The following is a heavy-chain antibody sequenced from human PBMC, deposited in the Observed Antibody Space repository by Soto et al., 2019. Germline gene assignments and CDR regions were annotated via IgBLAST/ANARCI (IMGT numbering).Heavy chain of an antibody. CDR2: IFYRGST. J-gene: IGHJ6*02. D-gene: IGHD3-3*01. Sequence: SETLSLTCTVSGGSISGYYWNWIRQPPGKGLEWIGYIFYRGSTYYNPSLKSRVTMSLDTSKNQFSLKLSSVTAADTAVYYCARVTESLGVYGMDVWGQGTTVTLSS. V-gene: IGHV4-59*08. CDR1: GGSISGYY. CDR3: ARVTESLGVYGMDV.